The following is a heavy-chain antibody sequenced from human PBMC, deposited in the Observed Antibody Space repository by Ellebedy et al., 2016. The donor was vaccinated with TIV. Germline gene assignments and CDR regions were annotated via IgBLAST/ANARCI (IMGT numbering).Heavy chain of an antibody. CDR2: IYYSGST. V-gene: IGHV4-59*01. Sequence: SETLSLTCTVSGGSISSYYWSWIRQPPGKGLEWIGYIYYSGSTNYNPSLKSRVTISVDTSKNQFSLKLSSVTAADTAVYYCARDSGDDYDILTGYSFWGQGTLVTVSS. CDR3: ARDSGDDYDILTGYSF. CDR1: GGSISSYY. D-gene: IGHD3-9*01. J-gene: IGHJ4*02.